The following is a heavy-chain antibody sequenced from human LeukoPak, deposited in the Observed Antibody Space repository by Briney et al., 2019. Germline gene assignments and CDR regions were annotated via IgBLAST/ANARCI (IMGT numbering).Heavy chain of an antibody. CDR2: IDPYSGGT. V-gene: IGHV1-2*02. CDR3: ARDVVAVDSNWFDP. CDR1: GYTFSGYH. D-gene: IGHD6-19*01. Sequence: GASVKVSGKTSGYTFSGYHIHWMRQAPGQGLEWIGWIDPYSGGTHFAEKFQGRVTLTRDTSITTLYMELTNLKSDDTSIYFCARDVVAVDSNWFDPWGQGTLVTVSS. J-gene: IGHJ5*02.